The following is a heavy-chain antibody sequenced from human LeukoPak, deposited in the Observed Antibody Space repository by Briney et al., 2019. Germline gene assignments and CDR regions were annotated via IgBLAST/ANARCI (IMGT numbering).Heavy chain of an antibody. Sequence: SQTLSLTCAVSGGSISSGGYSWSWIRQPPGKGLEWIGYIYHSGSTYYNPSLKSRVTISVDRSKNQFSLKLSSVTAADTAVYYCARERCSGGSCYFDYWGQGTLVTVSS. CDR1: GGSISSGGYS. J-gene: IGHJ4*02. D-gene: IGHD2-15*01. CDR3: ARERCSGGSCYFDY. CDR2: IYHSGST. V-gene: IGHV4-30-2*01.